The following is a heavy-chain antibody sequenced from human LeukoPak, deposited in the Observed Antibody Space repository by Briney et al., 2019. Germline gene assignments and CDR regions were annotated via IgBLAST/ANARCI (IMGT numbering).Heavy chain of an antibody. D-gene: IGHD6-13*01. CDR2: IIPILGIA. Sequence: EASVKVSCKASGGTFSSYAISWVRQAPGEGLEWMGRIIPILGIANYAQKFQGRVTITADKSTSTAYMELSSLRSEDTAVYYCARGSSSWVDYWGQGTLVTVSS. CDR1: GGTFSSYA. J-gene: IGHJ4*02. V-gene: IGHV1-69*04. CDR3: ARGSSSWVDY.